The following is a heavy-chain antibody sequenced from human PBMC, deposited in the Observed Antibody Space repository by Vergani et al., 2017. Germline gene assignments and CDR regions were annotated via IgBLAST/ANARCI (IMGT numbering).Heavy chain of an antibody. V-gene: IGHV1-2*04. Sequence: QVQLVQSGAEVKKPGASVKVSCKASGYTFTGYYMHWVRQAPGQGLEWMGWINPNSGGTNYAQKFQGWVTMTRDTSISTAYMELRRLRSDDTAVYYCAGWLTGLHTTGTTGKHPGHDAFDIWGQGTMVTVSS. J-gene: IGHJ3*02. CDR1: GYTFTGYY. D-gene: IGHD1-1*01. CDR2: INPNSGGT. CDR3: AGWLTGLHTTGTTGKHPGHDAFDI.